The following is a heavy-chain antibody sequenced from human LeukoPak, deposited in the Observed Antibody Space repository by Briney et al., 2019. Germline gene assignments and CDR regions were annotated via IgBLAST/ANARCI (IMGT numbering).Heavy chain of an antibody. CDR3: ARSRGGYLLAFDI. D-gene: IGHD5-24*01. CDR1: GGSISSHY. Sequence: SETLSLTCTVSGGSISSHYWSWIRQPPGKGLEWIGYIYYSGSANYNPSLKSRVTISVDTSKNQFSLKLSSVTAADTAVYYCARSRGGYLLAFDIWGQGTMVTVSS. CDR2: IYYSGSA. J-gene: IGHJ3*02. V-gene: IGHV4-59*11.